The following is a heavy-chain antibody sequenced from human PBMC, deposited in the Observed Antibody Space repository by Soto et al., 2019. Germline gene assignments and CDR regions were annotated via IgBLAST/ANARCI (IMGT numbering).Heavy chain of an antibody. CDR2: IYNSGNT. Sequence: PTETLSLTCTVSGGSVSSYYWSWIRQPPGRGLEWIGYIYNSGNTNYNPSLKSRVTISVDTSKNQFSLKLSSVTAADTAVYYCARDRNWKRYYGMDVWGQGTTVTV. CDR3: ARDRNWKRYYGMDV. V-gene: IGHV4-59*02. CDR1: GGSVSSYY. D-gene: IGHD1-1*01. J-gene: IGHJ6*02.